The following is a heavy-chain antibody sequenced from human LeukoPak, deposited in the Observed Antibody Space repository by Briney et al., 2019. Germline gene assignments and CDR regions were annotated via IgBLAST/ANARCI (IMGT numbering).Heavy chain of an antibody. Sequence: GGSLRLSCAASGFTFSNYWMNWVRQAPGKGLERVSNIKTDGSETYYVDSVKGRFTISRDNAKNSVYLQMNSLRAEDTAIYSCARTGKFDSWGQGTLVTVSS. CDR1: GFTFSNYW. V-gene: IGHV3-7*05. CDR2: IKTDGSET. J-gene: IGHJ5*01. CDR3: ARTGKFDS.